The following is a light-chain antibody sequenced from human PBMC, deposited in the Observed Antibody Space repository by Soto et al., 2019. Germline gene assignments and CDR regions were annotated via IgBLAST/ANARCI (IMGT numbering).Light chain of an antibody. J-gene: IGLJ2*01. CDR2: SDV. CDR1: TSNIGTNP. CDR3: SSYARSSTVV. Sequence: QSVLTQPPSASGTPGQRVTISCSGGTSNIGTNPVNWYRQLPGTAPQLLLYSDVQRHSGVPDRVSGSKSGTSASLAIRGLQSEDEADYFCSSYARSSTVVFGGGTKLTVL. V-gene: IGLV1-44*01.